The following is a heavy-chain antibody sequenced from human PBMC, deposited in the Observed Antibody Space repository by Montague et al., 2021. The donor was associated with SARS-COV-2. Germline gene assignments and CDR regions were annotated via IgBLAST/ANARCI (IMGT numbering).Heavy chain of an antibody. CDR3: AGGSGWRGNEFDI. D-gene: IGHD6-19*01. V-gene: IGHV4-59*01. Sequence: SETLSLTCTVSGGSISSYYWSWIRQPPGKGLEWIGYIYYSGSTNYNPSLKSRVTISVYTSKNQFSLKLSAVTAADTAGYFCAGGSGWRGNEFDIWGQGTMVTVSS. CDR1: GGSISSYY. CDR2: IYYSGST. J-gene: IGHJ3*02.